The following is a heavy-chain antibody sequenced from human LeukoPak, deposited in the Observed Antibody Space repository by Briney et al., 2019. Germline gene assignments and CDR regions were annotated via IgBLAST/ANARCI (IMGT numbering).Heavy chain of an antibody. D-gene: IGHD3-9*01. Sequence: ASVKVSCKASGYTFTGYYMHWVRQAPGQGLEWMGTINPSGGSTSYAQKFQGRLTVTRDMSTSTVYMELSSLGSEDTAVYYCARDRGVLRYFDWLFEFDYWGQGTLVTVSS. J-gene: IGHJ4*02. V-gene: IGHV1-46*01. CDR2: INPSGGST. CDR1: GYTFTGYY. CDR3: ARDRGVLRYFDWLFEFDY.